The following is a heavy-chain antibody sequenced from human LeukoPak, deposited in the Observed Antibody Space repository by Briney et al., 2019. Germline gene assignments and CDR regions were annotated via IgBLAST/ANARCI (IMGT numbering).Heavy chain of an antibody. CDR2: IKQDGSEE. CDR3: ARPAAAGTPYYMDV. D-gene: IGHD6-13*01. V-gene: IGHV3-7*03. Sequence: GGSLRLSCAASGFTFSSYWMSWVRQAPGKGLEWVANIKQDGSEENYVDSVKGRFTISRDNAKNSLYLQMNSLRAEDTALYYCARPAAAGTPYYMDVWGKGTTVTVSS. J-gene: IGHJ6*03. CDR1: GFTFSSYW.